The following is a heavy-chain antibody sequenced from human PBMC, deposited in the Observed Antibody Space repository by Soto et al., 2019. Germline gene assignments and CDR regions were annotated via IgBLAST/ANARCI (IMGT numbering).Heavy chain of an antibody. Sequence: SETLSLTCAVYGGSFSGYYWSWIRQPPGKGLEWIGEINHSGSTNYNPSLRSRVTISVDASKNQFSLKLSSVTAADTAVYYCARRYYDYVWGSYPLDYWGQGTLVTVSS. CDR2: INHSGST. D-gene: IGHD3-16*02. CDR3: ARRYYDYVWGSYPLDY. J-gene: IGHJ4*02. CDR1: GGSFSGYY. V-gene: IGHV4-34*01.